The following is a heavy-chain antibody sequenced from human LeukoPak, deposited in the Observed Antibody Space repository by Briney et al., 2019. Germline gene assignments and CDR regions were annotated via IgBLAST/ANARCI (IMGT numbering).Heavy chain of an antibody. Sequence: GGSLRLSCAASGFTFSSYSMNWVRQAPGKGLEWVSSISSSSSYIYYADSVEGRFTISRDNAKNSLYLQMNSLRAEDTAVYYCARGSGYEEYNYWGQGTLVTVSS. CDR1: GFTFSSYS. D-gene: IGHD5-12*01. V-gene: IGHV3-21*01. CDR2: ISSSSSYI. J-gene: IGHJ4*02. CDR3: ARGSGYEEYNY.